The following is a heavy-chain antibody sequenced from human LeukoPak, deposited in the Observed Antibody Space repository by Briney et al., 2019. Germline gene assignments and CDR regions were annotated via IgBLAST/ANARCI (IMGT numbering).Heavy chain of an antibody. CDR1: GYSFTSYW. J-gene: IGHJ4*02. D-gene: IGHD3-22*01. V-gene: IGHV5-51*01. Sequence: GESLQISCKGSGYSFTSYWIGWVRQMPGKGLEWMGIIYPGDSDTRYSPSFQGQVTISADKSISTAYLQWSSLKASDTAMYYCARLSGYYDSSGYYSDFDYWGQGTLVTVSS. CDR3: ARLSGYYDSSGYYSDFDY. CDR2: IYPGDSDT.